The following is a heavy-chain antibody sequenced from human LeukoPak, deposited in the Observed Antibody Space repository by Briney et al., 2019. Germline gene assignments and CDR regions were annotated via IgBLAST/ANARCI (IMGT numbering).Heavy chain of an antibody. CDR3: AREVVGPDEDWFGP. D-gene: IGHD1-26*01. V-gene: IGHV4-59*01. CDR2: IYYSGST. Sequence: PSETLSLTCTVSGGSTSSYYWSWIRQPPGKGLEWIGYIYYSGSTNYNPSLKSRVTISVDTSKNQFSLKLSSVTAAATAVYYCAREVVGPDEDWFGPWGQGTLVTVSS. CDR1: GGSTSSYY. J-gene: IGHJ5*02.